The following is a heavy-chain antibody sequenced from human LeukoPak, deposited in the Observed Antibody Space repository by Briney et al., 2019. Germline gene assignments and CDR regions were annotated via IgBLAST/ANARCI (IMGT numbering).Heavy chain of an antibody. CDR1: GFTFSSYA. J-gene: IGHJ4*02. V-gene: IGHV3-23*01. Sequence: GGSLRLSCATSGFTFSSYALTWVRQAPGMGLEWVSAISGSGDTTYYADSVKGRFTISRDNSKNTLCLQMNSLRAEDTAVYYCAKDPSSGWYGGFFDYWGQGTLVTVSS. CDR2: ISGSGDTT. D-gene: IGHD6-19*01. CDR3: AKDPSSGWYGGFFDY.